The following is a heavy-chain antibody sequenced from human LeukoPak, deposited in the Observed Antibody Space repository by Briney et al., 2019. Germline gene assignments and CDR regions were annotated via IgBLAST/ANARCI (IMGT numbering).Heavy chain of an antibody. D-gene: IGHD6-19*01. CDR1: GFTVNNIY. V-gene: IGHV3-66*01. J-gene: IGHJ1*01. CDR3: ARDVYSSGWYGGFEH. Sequence: PGGSLRLSCAASGFTVNNIYVSWVRQAPGKGLEWVSVIYSGGSTYYAASVKGRFTMSKDRSKNTLYLQMDSLRAEDTGVYYCARDVYSSGWYGGFEHWGQGAWSPSP. CDR2: IYSGGST.